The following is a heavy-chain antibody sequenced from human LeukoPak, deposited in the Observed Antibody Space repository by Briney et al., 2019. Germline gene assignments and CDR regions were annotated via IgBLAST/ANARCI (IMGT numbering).Heavy chain of an antibody. J-gene: IGHJ6*03. CDR3: ARGLRVRTFGELSWYIDV. V-gene: IGHV4-59*01. D-gene: IGHD3-3*01. CDR2: IYYSGST. CDR1: GGSISSYY. Sequence: SETLSLTCTVSGGSISSYYWSWIRQPPGKGLEWIGYIYYSGSTNYNPSLKSRVTISVDTSKNQFSLKLSSVTAADTAVYYCARGLRVRTFGELSWYIDVWGKGTTVIVSS.